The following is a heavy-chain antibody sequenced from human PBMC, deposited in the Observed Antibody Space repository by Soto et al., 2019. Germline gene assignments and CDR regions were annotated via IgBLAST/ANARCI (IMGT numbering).Heavy chain of an antibody. D-gene: IGHD1-26*01. V-gene: IGHV4-4*02. CDR2: AHHSGRT. CDR3: ARSEATGLDY. J-gene: IGHJ4*02. Sequence: QVQLQESGPGLVKPSGTLSLTCTVSGGSMTSSNWWNWVRQSPGKGLEWIGEAHHSGRTNYNPSLKSRVTISVDKSKNQCSLKLSSVTAADTAVYYCARSEATGLDYWGQGTLVTVSS. CDR1: GGSMTSSNW.